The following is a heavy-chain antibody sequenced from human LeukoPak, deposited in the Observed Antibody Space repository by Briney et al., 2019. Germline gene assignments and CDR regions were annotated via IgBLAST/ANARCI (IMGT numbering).Heavy chain of an antibody. J-gene: IGHJ6*03. CDR1: GFTFSSYS. Sequence: PGGSLRHSCAPSGFTFSSYSMNWVRQAPGQGLEWVSSISSSSSYIHYADPLQGRFPISRDNAKKSLYLQVNLLRAEDTAVYYCARAAGRDGYNFNYYYMDVWGKGTTVTVSS. CDR3: ARAAGRDGYNFNYYYMDV. CDR2: ISSSSSYI. V-gene: IGHV3-21*01. D-gene: IGHD5-24*01.